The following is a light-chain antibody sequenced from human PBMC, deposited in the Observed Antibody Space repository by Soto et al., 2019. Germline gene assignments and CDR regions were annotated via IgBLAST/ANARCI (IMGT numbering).Light chain of an antibody. CDR2: TAS. J-gene: IGKJ4*01. CDR3: QQYDSYPLT. Sequence: ENTVPIACRASQSVGSWLAWHQQEPGKAPKLLIYTASSLESGVPSRFSGSGSGTEFTLSISSLQPDDSATYYCQQYDSYPLTFGGGTKVDIK. CDR1: QSVGSW. V-gene: IGKV1-5*03.